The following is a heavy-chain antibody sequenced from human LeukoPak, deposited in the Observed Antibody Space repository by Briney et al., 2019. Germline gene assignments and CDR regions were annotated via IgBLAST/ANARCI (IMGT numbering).Heavy chain of an antibody. Sequence: TSETLSLTCAVYGGSFSGYYWSWIRQPPGKGLEWIGEINHSGSTNYNPSLKSRVTISVDTSKNQLSLKLRSVTAADTAVYHCVRLQPNTGEWAFDIWGQGTMVSVSS. CDR2: INHSGST. J-gene: IGHJ3*02. CDR3: VRLQPNTGEWAFDI. V-gene: IGHV4-34*01. D-gene: IGHD1-1*01. CDR1: GGSFSGYY.